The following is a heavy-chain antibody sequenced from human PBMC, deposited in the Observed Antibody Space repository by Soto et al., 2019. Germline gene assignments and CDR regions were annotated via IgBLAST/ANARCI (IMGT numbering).Heavy chain of an antibody. CDR2: ISSSSSTI. J-gene: IGHJ4*02. CDR1: GFTFSSYS. CDR3: ARGGGYAAFDY. D-gene: IGHD3-16*01. Sequence: EVQLVESGGGLVQPGGSLRLSCAASGFTFSSYSMNWVRQPPGKGLEWVSYISSSSSTIYYADSVKGRFTISRDNAKNSLYLQMNSLRAEDTAVYYCARGGGYAAFDYWGQGTLVTVSS. V-gene: IGHV3-48*01.